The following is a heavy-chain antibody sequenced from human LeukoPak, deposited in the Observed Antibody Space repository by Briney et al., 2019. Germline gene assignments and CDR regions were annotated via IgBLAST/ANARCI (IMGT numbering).Heavy chain of an antibody. D-gene: IGHD4-17*01. CDR1: GYTSTSYG. CDR3: ASPRYGDYPHASYYFDY. CDR2: ISAYNGNT. J-gene: IGHJ4*02. Sequence: ASVKVSCKASGYTSTSYGISWVRQAPGQGLEWMGWISAYNGNTNYAQELQGRVTMTTDTSTSTAYMELRSLRSDDTAVYYCASPRYGDYPHASYYFDYWGQGTLVTVSS. V-gene: IGHV1-18*01.